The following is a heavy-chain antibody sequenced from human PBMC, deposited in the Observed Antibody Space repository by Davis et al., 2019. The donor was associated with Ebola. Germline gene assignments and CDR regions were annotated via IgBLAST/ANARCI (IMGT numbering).Heavy chain of an antibody. CDR3: AREGGLHTSGHCGCFDD. V-gene: IGHV3-30*04. CDR1: GLTFSSYV. Sequence: GESLKISCAASGLTFSSYVIHWVRQAPGKGLEWVAVMAIDGSNVKQYADSVKGRFTISRDNSKNTVDLQMDSLRVDDTAVYYCAREGGLHTSGHCGCFDDSGQGTLVTVSS. J-gene: IGHJ4*02. D-gene: IGHD3-22*01. CDR2: MAIDGSNVK.